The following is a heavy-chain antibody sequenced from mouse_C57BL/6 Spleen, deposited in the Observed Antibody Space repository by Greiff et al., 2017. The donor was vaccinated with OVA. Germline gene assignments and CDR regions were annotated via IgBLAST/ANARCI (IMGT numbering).Heavy chain of an antibody. Sequence: LQQSGGGLVQPGGSMKLSCVASGFTFSNYWMNWVRQSPEQGLEWVAQIRLKSDNYATHYAESVKGRFTISRDDSKSSMYLKMINLRAEDTEIYYCTGANENYWGQGTTLTVSS. V-gene: IGHV6-3*01. CDR3: TGANENY. CDR2: IRLKSDNYAT. J-gene: IGHJ2*01. CDR1: GFTFSNYW.